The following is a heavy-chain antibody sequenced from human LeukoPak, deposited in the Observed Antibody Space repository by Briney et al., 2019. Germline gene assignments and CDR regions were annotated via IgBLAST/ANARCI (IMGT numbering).Heavy chain of an antibody. D-gene: IGHD2-2*01. CDR2: VNHDRTT. CDR1: GGSFSGYC. V-gene: IGHV4-34*01. J-gene: IGHJ4*02. CDR3: ARHREDIVVVPFDY. Sequence: PSETLSLTCAVFGGSFSGYCWNWIRQPPGKGLEWIAEVNHDRTTKYNPSLKSRVTISADTSRNQFSLKLSSVTAADTAVYYCARHREDIVVVPFDYWGQGTLVTVPS.